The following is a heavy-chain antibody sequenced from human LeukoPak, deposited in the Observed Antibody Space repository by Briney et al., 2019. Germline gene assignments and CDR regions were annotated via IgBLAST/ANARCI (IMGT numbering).Heavy chain of an antibody. V-gene: IGHV3-23*01. J-gene: IGHJ5*02. Sequence: GGSLRLSCAASGFTFSSYAMSWVRQAPGKGLEWVSVISGSDGSTYYADSVKGRFTISRDNSKNALYLQMNSLRPEDTAVYYCARAGEDVVLGPAPVGGSPYNWFDPWGQGTLVTVSS. CDR2: ISGSDGST. D-gene: IGHD2-2*01. CDR3: ARAGEDVVLGPAPVGGSPYNWFDP. CDR1: GFTFSSYA.